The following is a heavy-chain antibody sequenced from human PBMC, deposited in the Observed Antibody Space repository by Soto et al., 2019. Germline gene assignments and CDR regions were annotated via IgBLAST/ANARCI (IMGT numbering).Heavy chain of an antibody. CDR1: GFSLRTTGVG. CDR3: AHTWGLPFDY. CDR2: IYWNDDK. V-gene: IGHV2-5*01. Sequence: QITLKESGPTLVKPTQTLTLTCTYSGFSLRTTGVGVGWIRQPPGKALEWLGIIYWNDDKRYSPSLKSRFTXXXXXXXXXXXXXXXXXXXXXXXXXXXAHTWGLPFDYWGQGTLVIVSS. D-gene: IGHD3-16*01. J-gene: IGHJ4*02.